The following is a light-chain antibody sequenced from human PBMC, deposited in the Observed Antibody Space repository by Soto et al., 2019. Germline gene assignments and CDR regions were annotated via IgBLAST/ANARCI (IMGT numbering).Light chain of an antibody. Sequence: EIVMTQSPATLSVSPGEKATLSCRASQSVSNNLAWYQQKPGQVPRLLMYGASNRATGVPARFSGSGSGTEFTLTISSLQSEDFATYYCLQHFNFSWTFGQGTKVE. V-gene: IGKV3-15*01. J-gene: IGKJ1*01. CDR3: LQHFNFSWT. CDR2: GAS. CDR1: QSVSNN.